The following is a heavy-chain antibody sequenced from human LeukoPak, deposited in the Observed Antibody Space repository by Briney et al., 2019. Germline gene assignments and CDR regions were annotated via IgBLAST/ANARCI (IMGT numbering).Heavy chain of an antibody. V-gene: IGHV4-4*08. D-gene: IGHD5-18*01. CDR2: VHSNGNT. CDR3: ARRIQLWSYWHFDL. J-gene: IGHJ2*01. CDR1: GGPFTTYS. Sequence: PSETLSLTCTVSGGPFTTYSWGWIRQPPGKGLDWIGDVHSNGNTNYNPSLKNRVTMSIDTSRDQFSLTLTSVTAADTAIFYCARRIQLWSYWHFDLWGRGTLVTVSS.